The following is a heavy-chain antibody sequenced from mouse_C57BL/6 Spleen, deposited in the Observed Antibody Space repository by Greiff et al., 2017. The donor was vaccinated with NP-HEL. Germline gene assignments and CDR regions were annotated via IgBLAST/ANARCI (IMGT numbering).Heavy chain of an antibody. D-gene: IGHD2-13*01. V-gene: IGHV1-72*01. CDR2: IDPNSGGT. Sequence: VQLQQPGAELVKPGASVKLSCKASGYTFTSYWMHWVKQRPGRGPEWIGRIDPNSGGTKYNEKFKSKATLTVDKPSSTAYMQLSSLTSEDSAVYYCASYGDYPWDFDVWGTGTTVTVSS. CDR1: GYTFTSYW. J-gene: IGHJ1*03. CDR3: ASYGDYPWDFDV.